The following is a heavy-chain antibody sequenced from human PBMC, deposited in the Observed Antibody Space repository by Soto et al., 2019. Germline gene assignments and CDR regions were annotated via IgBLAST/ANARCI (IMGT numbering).Heavy chain of an antibody. CDR3: ARAGSNNGADNWFTY. J-gene: IGHJ5*01. D-gene: IGHD2-15*01. CDR1: GFTFSIYA. V-gene: IGHV3-30*04. CDR2: LSYDGDNK. Sequence: QVQLVESGGGVVQPGRSLRLSCAASGFTFSIYAMHWVRQAPGKGLEWVAVLSYDGDNKYYADSVKGRFTISRDNSKNTLYLQMNSLRPEDTAVYYCARAGSNNGADNWFTYWGQGTLVTVSS.